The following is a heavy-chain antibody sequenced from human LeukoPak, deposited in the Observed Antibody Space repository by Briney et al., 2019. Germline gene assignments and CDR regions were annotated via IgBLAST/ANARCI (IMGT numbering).Heavy chain of an antibody. D-gene: IGHD6-13*01. V-gene: IGHV4-34*01. CDR1: GGSFSDYY. CDR3: ARDSPDPLNDAFDI. Sequence: SETLSLTCAVYGGSFSDYYWSWIRQPPGKGLEWIGEINHSGSTNYNPSLKSRVTISVDTSKNHFSLKLSSVTPEDTAVYYCARDSPDPLNDAFDIWGQGTMVTVSS. J-gene: IGHJ3*02. CDR2: INHSGST.